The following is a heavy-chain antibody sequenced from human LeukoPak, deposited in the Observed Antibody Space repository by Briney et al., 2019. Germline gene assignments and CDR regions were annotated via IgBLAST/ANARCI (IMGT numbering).Heavy chain of an antibody. Sequence: PGRSLRLSCAASGFTFSSYEMHWVRQAPGKGPEWVALIAYAGSNTFYADSVKGRFTISRDNSKNTVFLQMNSLRAEDTAVYYCANARSSGWYESDYWGQGTMVTVSS. J-gene: IGHJ4*02. CDR3: ANARSSGWYESDY. CDR2: IAYAGSNT. V-gene: IGHV3-30-3*01. D-gene: IGHD6-19*01. CDR1: GFTFSSYE.